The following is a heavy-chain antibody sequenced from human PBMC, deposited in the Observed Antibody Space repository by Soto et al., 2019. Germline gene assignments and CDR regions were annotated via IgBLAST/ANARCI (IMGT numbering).Heavy chain of an antibody. J-gene: IGHJ4*02. V-gene: IGHV3-64D*06. CDR2: VRGNGDPP. CDR1: GFTFSSYA. Sequence: GGSLRLSCSASGFTFSSYAMHWVRQAPGKGLEYVSGVRGNGDPPFYADSVKGRFTISRDNSKNTLYLQMSSLSADDTAVYYCVKSRGGNNFDFFDWGQGALVTVSA. D-gene: IGHD5-12*01. CDR3: VKSRGGNNFDFFD.